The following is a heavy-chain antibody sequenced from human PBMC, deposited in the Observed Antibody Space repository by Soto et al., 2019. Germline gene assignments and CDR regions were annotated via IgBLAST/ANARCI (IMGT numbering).Heavy chain of an antibody. J-gene: IGHJ1*01. CDR3: AREGYDFWCGPKYFQH. V-gene: IGHV4-34*01. Sequence: QVQLQQWGAGLLKPSETLSLTCAVYGGSFSGYYWSWIRQPPGKGLEWIGEINHSGSTNYNPSLKSRVTISVDTSKNQFSLKLSSVTAADTAVYYCAREGYDFWCGPKYFQHWGQGTLVTVSS. CDR1: GGSFSGYY. CDR2: INHSGST. D-gene: IGHD3-3*01.